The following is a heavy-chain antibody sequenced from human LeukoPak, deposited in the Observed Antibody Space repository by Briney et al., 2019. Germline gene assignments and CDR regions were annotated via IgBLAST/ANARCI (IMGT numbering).Heavy chain of an antibody. D-gene: IGHD2-2*01. J-gene: IGHJ4*02. CDR2: INWNGGST. CDR3: ARSGFYCSSTSCYFDY. V-gene: IGHV3-20*01. Sequence: PGGSLRLSCAASGFTFDDYGMSWVRQAPGKGLEWVSGINWNGGSTGYADSVKGRFTISRDNAKNSLYLQMNSLRAEDTALYHCARSGFYCSSTSCYFDYWGQGTLVTVSS. CDR1: GFTFDDYG.